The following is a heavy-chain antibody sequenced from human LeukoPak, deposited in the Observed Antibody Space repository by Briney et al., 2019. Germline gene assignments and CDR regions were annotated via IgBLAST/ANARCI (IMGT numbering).Heavy chain of an antibody. CDR1: GYTFTSYG. Sequence: GASVKVSCKASGYTFTSYGISWVRHAPGQGLEWMGWISAYNGNTNYAQKLQGRVTITTDTSTMTAYMELRSLRYDDTSVYYYARDMSSRSFAEYFQHRGQGILVSVSS. CDR2: ISAYNGNT. V-gene: IGHV1-18*01. J-gene: IGHJ1*01. D-gene: IGHD6-19*01. CDR3: ARDMSSRSFAEYFQH.